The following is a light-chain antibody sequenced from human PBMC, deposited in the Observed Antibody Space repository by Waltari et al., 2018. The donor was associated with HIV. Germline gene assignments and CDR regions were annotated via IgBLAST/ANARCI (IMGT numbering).Light chain of an antibody. V-gene: IGLV1-47*01. J-gene: IGLJ3*02. Sequence: QSVLTQPPSASGTPGQRVTISCSGSSSNFGSNYVYWYQQLPGTAPKLLIYMNNQRPSGVPDRFSGSKSGTSASLAISGLRSEDEADYYCAAWDASLSAWVFGGGTKLTVL. CDR2: MNN. CDR1: SSNFGSNY. CDR3: AAWDASLSAWV.